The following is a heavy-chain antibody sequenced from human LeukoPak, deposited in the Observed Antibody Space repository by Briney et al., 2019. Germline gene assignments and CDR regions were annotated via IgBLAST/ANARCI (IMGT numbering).Heavy chain of an antibody. J-gene: IGHJ4*02. D-gene: IGHD6-13*01. CDR1: GGSTNRYY. CDR2: IYYSGST. Sequence: SETLSLTCTVSGGSTNRYYWSWIRQPPGKRLEWLGYIYYSGSTTYNPSLKSRLTMSVDTSKNQISLKLISLTAADTAVYYCARLPGIAAVWGQGTLVTVSS. V-gene: IGHV4-59*08. CDR3: ARLPGIAAV.